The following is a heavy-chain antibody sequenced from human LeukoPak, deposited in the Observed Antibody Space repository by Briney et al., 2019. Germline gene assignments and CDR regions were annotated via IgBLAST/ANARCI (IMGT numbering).Heavy chain of an antibody. CDR1: GGTFSSYA. J-gene: IGHJ5*02. CDR3: ARGDIVILHGFDP. CDR2: MNPNSGNT. V-gene: IGHV1-8*02. Sequence: ASVKVSCKASGGTFSSYAISWVRQAPGQGLEWMGWMNPNSGNTGYAQKFQGRVTMTRNTSISTAYMELSSLRSEDTAVYYCARGDIVILHGFDPWGQGTLVTVSS. D-gene: IGHD2/OR15-2a*01.